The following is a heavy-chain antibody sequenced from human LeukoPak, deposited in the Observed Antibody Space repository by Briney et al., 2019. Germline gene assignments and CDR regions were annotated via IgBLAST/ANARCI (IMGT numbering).Heavy chain of an antibody. CDR2: ISAYNGNT. J-gene: IGHJ6*02. Sequence: ASVKVSCKASGYTFTSYGISWVRQAPGQGLEWMGWISAYNGNTNYAQKLQGRVTMTTDTSTSTAYMELRSLRSDDTAVYYCARKAVAGTDYYYYGMDVWGQGTTVTVSS. D-gene: IGHD6-19*01. CDR1: GYTFTSYG. CDR3: ARKAVAGTDYYYYGMDV. V-gene: IGHV1-18*01.